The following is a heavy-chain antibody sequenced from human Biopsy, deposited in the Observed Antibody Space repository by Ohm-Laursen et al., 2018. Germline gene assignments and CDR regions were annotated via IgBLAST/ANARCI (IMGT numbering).Heavy chain of an antibody. V-gene: IGHV1-24*01. Sequence: GPSANLSCKVSGYTLTELSMHWVRQVPGKGLEWMGGFAPENGKTVYAQNFQARVSLTEDASTDTAYMELRSLRSEDRAVYYCAADINVWNVNYWGQGTQVTVSS. CDR2: FAPENGKT. CDR3: AADINVWNVNY. J-gene: IGHJ4*02. CDR1: GYTLTELS. D-gene: IGHD1-1*01.